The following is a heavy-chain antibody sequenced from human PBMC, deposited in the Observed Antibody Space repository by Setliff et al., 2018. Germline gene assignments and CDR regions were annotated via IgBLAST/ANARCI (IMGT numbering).Heavy chain of an antibody. CDR1: GYNFITFG. J-gene: IGHJ4*02. V-gene: IGHV1-18*01. D-gene: IGHD5-12*01. Sequence: ASVKVSCKTSGYNFITFGISWVRQAPGQGLEWMGWISPYNEKTNYAEKFQGRVTMTTDTSTTTVYTEVASLRSDDTAVYYCVRGPGPSVVVAMPFDRWGQGTLVTVS. CDR3: VRGPGPSVVVAMPFDR. CDR2: ISPYNEKT.